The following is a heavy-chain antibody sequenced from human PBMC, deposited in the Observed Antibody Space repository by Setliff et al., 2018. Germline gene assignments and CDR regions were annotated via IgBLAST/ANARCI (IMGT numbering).Heavy chain of an antibody. D-gene: IGHD3-3*01. Sequence: SETLSLTCNVSGGSISSHYWTWIRQPAGKGLEWIGRLYTSGDTNYNPSLRSRVSISLDTSKSQFFLKLNSVTAADTAVYYCARMSGFLYMDVWGKGTPVTVSS. V-gene: IGHV4-4*07. J-gene: IGHJ6*03. CDR3: ARMSGFLYMDV. CDR2: LYTSGDT. CDR1: GGSISSHY.